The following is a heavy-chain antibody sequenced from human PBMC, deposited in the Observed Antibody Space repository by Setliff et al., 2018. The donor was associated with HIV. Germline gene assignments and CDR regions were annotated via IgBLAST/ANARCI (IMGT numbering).Heavy chain of an antibody. D-gene: IGHD3-22*01. CDR3: ARTITMIQWGYYYYYMDV. J-gene: IGHJ6*03. CDR2: IKQDGSEK. CDR1: GFTFNNYW. V-gene: IGHV3-7*01. Sequence: GGSLRLSCAASGFTFNNYWMSWVRQAPGKGLEWVANIKQDGSEKYYVDSVKGRFTISRDNAKNSMSLQMDSLRAEDTAVYYCARTITMIQWGYYYYYMDVWGKGATVTVSS.